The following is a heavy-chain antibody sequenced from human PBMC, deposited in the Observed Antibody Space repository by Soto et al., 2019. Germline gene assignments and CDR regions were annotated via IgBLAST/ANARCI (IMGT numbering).Heavy chain of an antibody. Sequence: SETLSLTCTVSGISVSTSDYYWGWVRQPPGKGLDWIGNIYYSGSTFYNPSLRSRVTISVDTSKNRFSLKLNSVTAADTAVYFCAGFVVPASRNSDFDYWGQGTLVTVSS. D-gene: IGHD2-15*01. CDR2: IYYSGST. J-gene: IGHJ4*02. CDR3: AGFVVPASRNSDFDY. CDR1: GISVSTSDYY. V-gene: IGHV4-39*01.